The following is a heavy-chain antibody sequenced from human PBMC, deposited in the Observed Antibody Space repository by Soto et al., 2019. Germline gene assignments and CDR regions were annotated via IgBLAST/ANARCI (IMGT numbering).Heavy chain of an antibody. CDR1: GGSFSCYY. J-gene: IGHJ6*02. D-gene: IGHD6-13*01. V-gene: IGHV4-34*01. CDR2: INHSGST. CDR3: ARGRGAAAATARGPLYYYYGMDA. Sequence: TSETLSLTCAVYGGSFSCYYWSWIRQPPGKGLEWIGEINHSGSTNYNPSLKSRVTISVDTSKNQFSLKLSSVTAADTAVYYCARGRGAAAATARGPLYYYYGMDAWGQGTTVTVSS.